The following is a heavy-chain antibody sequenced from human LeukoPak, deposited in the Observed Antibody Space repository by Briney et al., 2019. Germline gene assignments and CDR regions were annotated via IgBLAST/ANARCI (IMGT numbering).Heavy chain of an antibody. CDR2: INHSGST. D-gene: IGHD6-6*01. J-gene: IGHJ5*02. CDR1: GGSFSGYY. V-gene: IGHV4-34*01. CDR3: ARGGGAYSSSYADWFDP. Sequence: SETLSLTCAVYGGSFSGYYWSWIRRPPGKGLEWIGEINHSGSTNYNPSLKSRVTISVDTSKNQFSLKLSSVTAADTAVYYCARGGGAYSSSYADWFDPWGQGTLVTVSS.